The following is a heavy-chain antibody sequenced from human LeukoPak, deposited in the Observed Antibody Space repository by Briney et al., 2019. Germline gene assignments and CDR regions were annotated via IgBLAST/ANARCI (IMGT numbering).Heavy chain of an antibody. Sequence: GGSLRLSCTASGFTFGDYGMSWFRQAPGKGLEWVSFIRSKSYGGTTEYAASVKGRFTISRDDSKNIAYLQMNSLRTEDTAVYYCSRGKYDWNDRYFDYWSQGALVTVSS. CDR1: GFTFGDYG. CDR2: IRSKSYGGTT. CDR3: SRGKYDWNDRYFDY. J-gene: IGHJ4*02. V-gene: IGHV3-49*03. D-gene: IGHD1-20*01.